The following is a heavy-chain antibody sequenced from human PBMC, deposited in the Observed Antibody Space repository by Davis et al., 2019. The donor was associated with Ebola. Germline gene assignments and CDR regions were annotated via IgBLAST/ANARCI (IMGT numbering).Heavy chain of an antibody. J-gene: IGHJ6*02. V-gene: IGHV1-69*13. CDR2: IIPIFGTA. D-gene: IGHD2-2*02. Sequence: SVQVSRQASGGTFSSYAPSWVRQVPGQGLEWTGGIIPIFGTANYAQKFQSRVTITADESTSTAYMELRSLRSEDTAVYYCAREQPQGIVVVPAAIGYYYGMDVWGQGTTVTVSS. CDR1: GGTFSSYA. CDR3: AREQPQGIVVVPAAIGYYYGMDV.